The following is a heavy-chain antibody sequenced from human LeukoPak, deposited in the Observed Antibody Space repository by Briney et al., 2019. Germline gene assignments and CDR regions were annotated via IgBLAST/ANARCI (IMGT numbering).Heavy chain of an antibody. J-gene: IGHJ4*02. CDR3: ARLGYSKRTSDY. CDR2: IYHSGST. D-gene: IGHD4-11*01. Sequence: PSETLSLTCTVSGGSISSGGYYWSWIRQPPGKGLEWIGYIYHSGSTYYNPSLKSRVTISVDTSKNQFSLKLSSVTAADTAVYYCARLGYSKRTSDYWGQGTLVTVSS. V-gene: IGHV4-30-2*01. CDR1: GGSISSGGYY.